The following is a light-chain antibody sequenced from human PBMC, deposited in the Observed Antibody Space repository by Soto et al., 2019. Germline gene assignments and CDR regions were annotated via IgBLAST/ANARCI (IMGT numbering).Light chain of an antibody. CDR3: QQYGSSPRT. CDR2: GAS. CDR1: QSVSSSY. V-gene: IGKV3-20*01. J-gene: IGKJ1*01. Sequence: EIVLTQSPGTLSLSPGERATLSCRASQSVSSSYLAWYQQKPGQAPRLLIYGASSRATGIPDRFIGSGSGTDFTLTISRLEPEDFAVYYYQQYGSSPRTFGQGTKVEIK.